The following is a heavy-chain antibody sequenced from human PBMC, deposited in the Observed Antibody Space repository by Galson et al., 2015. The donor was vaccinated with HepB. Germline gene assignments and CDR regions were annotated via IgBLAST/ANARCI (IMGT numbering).Heavy chain of an antibody. CDR3: AREKRYSSGWPYYFDY. D-gene: IGHD6-19*01. Sequence: SLRLSCAASGFTFSSYAMHWVRQAPGKGLEWVAVISYDGSNKYYADSVKGRFTISRDNSKNTLYLQMNSLRAEDTAVYYCAREKRYSSGWPYYFDYWGQGTLVTVSS. J-gene: IGHJ4*02. CDR2: ISYDGSNK. V-gene: IGHV3-30-3*01. CDR1: GFTFSSYA.